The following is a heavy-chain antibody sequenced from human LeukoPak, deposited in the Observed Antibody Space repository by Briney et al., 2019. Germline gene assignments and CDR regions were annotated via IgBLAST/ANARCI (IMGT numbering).Heavy chain of an antibody. D-gene: IGHD3-16*01. Sequence: TSETLSLTCAVSGGSISSNNWWSWVRQPPGKGLEWIGSFYYSGSTYYNPSLKSRVTISVDTSKNQFSLKLSSVTAADTAVYYCARVDVWGSSTSDYFDYWGQGTLVTVSS. J-gene: IGHJ4*02. V-gene: IGHV4-4*02. CDR3: ARVDVWGSSTSDYFDY. CDR2: FYYSGST. CDR1: GGSISSNNW.